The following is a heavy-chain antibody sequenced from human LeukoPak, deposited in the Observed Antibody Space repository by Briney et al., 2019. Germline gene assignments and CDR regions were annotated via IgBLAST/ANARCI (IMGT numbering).Heavy chain of an antibody. J-gene: IGHJ4*02. CDR3: ARVLQTWYYFDY. CDR1: GFTFSSYA. Sequence: GSLRLSCAASGFTFSSYAMSWIRQPPGKGLEWIGEINHSGSTNYNPSLKSRVTISVDTSKNQFSLKLSSVTAADTAVYYCARVLQTWYYFDYWGQGTLVTVSS. V-gene: IGHV4-34*01. CDR2: INHSGST.